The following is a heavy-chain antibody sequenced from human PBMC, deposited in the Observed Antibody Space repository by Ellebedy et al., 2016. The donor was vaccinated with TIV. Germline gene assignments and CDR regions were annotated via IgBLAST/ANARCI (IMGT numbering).Heavy chain of an antibody. V-gene: IGHV1-3*01. CDR1: GYTVTSYS. CDR3: ARDVALVRPAASKFDP. J-gene: IGHJ5*02. D-gene: IGHD2-2*01. Sequence: ASVKVSXXASGYTVTSYSMHWVRQAPGQRLEWMGWINAGNGNTQYSQKFQGRVTITRDTFASTDYMELSSLRSEDTAVYYCARDVALVRPAASKFDPWGQGTLVTVSS. CDR2: INAGNGNT.